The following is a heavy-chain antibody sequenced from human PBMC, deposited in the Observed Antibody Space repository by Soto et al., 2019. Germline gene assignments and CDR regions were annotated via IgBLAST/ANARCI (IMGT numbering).Heavy chain of an antibody. Sequence: QVQLVQAGAEVKKPGASVKVSCKASGYTFTSFGISWVRQAPGQGLEWTGWISAYNGNTNYAENLQGRGTMTTDTSTSTAYMELRSLRSDDTAVYYCARDHRGGTEAFDIWGQGTMVTVSS. V-gene: IGHV1-18*01. CDR1: GYTFTSFG. D-gene: IGHD2-15*01. CDR3: ARDHRGGTEAFDI. J-gene: IGHJ3*02. CDR2: ISAYNGNT.